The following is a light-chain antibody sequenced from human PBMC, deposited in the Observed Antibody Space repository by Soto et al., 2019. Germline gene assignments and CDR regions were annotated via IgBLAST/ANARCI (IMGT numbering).Light chain of an antibody. CDR2: GAF. Sequence: EIVLTQSPGTLSLFPGERATLSCRASQSVSSRNLAWYRQKPGQAPSLLIYGAFNRATGIPDRFSGSGSATNLTLTISRREPAGFALYYCLLYGDAPPAYTFGQGTKLDIK. CDR1: QSVSSRN. V-gene: IGKV3-20*01. J-gene: IGKJ2*01. CDR3: LLYGDAPPAYT.